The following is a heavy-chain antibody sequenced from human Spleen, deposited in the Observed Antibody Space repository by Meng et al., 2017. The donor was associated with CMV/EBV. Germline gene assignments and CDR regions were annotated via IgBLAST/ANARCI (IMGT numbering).Heavy chain of an antibody. CDR2: IRHDGSNS. V-gene: IGHV3-30*02. J-gene: IGHJ4*02. D-gene: IGHD3-3*01. CDR3: AKNKRLTIFGLVPLDY. CDR1: GFRFSNYG. Sequence: GESLKISCTASGFRFSNYGMHWVRQAPGKGLEWVAFIRHDGSNSYYAESVKGRFTISRDNSKDRVFLQMTSLRADDTAVYYCAKNKRLTIFGLVPLDYWDQGTLVTVSS.